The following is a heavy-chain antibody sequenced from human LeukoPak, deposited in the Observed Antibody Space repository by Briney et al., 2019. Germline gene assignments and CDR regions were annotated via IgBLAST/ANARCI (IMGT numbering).Heavy chain of an antibody. J-gene: IGHJ5*02. D-gene: IGHD2-2*01. V-gene: IGHV1-2*04. CDR1: GYTFTGYY. Sequence: GASVKVSCKASGYTFTGYYMHWVRQAPGQGLEWMGWINPNSGGTNYAQKFQGWVTMTRDTSISTAFMELSRLRFDDTAVYYCARGSDIVVVPAAYNWFDPWGQGTLVTVSS. CDR3: ARGSDIVVVPAAYNWFDP. CDR2: INPNSGGT.